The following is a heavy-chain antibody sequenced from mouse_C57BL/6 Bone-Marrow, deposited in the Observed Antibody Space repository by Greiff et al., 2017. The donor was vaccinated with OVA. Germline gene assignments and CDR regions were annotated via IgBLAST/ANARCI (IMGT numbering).Heavy chain of an antibody. CDR1: GYTFTSYW. D-gene: IGHD1-1*01. V-gene: IGHV1-69*01. J-gene: IGHJ4*01. CDR2: IDPSDSYT. CDR3: ARDYGSSYDGYYAMDY. Sequence: QVQLQQPGAELVMPGASVKLSCKASGYTFTSYWMHWVKQRPGHGLEWIGEIDPSDSYTNYNQKFKGKSTLTVDKSSSTAYMQLSSLTSEDSAVYYCARDYGSSYDGYYAMDYWGQGTSVTVSS.